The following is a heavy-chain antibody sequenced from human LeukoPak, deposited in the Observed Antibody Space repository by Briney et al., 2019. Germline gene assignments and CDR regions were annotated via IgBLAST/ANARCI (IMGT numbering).Heavy chain of an antibody. Sequence: SETLSLTCAVYGGSFSGYYWSWIRQPPGKGLEWIGEINHSGSTNYNPSLKSRVTISVDTSKNQFSLKLSSVTAADTAVYYCARFLRRAAAALSYWGQGTPVTVTS. CDR1: GGSFSGYY. CDR3: ARFLRRAAAALSY. V-gene: IGHV4-34*01. CDR2: INHSGST. J-gene: IGHJ4*02. D-gene: IGHD6-13*01.